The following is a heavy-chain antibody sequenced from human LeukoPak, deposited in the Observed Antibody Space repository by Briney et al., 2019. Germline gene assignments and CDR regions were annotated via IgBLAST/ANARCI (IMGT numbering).Heavy chain of an antibody. V-gene: IGHV4-59*08. CDR3: ARRTYFDL. Sequence: KSPETLSLTCTVSGGSISNYYWSWVRQPPGKGLEWIGYIYYSGSTTYNPSLKNRVTISVDTSKNQFSLKLSSVTAADTAVYYCARRTYFDLWGRGTLVTVSS. J-gene: IGHJ2*01. CDR1: GGSISNYY. CDR2: IYYSGST.